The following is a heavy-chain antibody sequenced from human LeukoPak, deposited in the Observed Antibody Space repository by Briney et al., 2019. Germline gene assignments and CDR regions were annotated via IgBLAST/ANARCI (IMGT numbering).Heavy chain of an antibody. CDR3: ARGLRREQQLLRAFDY. Sequence: ASLKVSCKASGYTFTNYDINWVRQASGQGLEWMEWMNPNSGNTGSAQKFQGRVTMTSNTSISTAYMELSSLRSEDTAVYYCARGLRREQQLLRAFDYWGQGTPVTVSS. J-gene: IGHJ4*02. CDR1: GYTFTNYD. V-gene: IGHV1-8*01. CDR2: MNPNSGNT. D-gene: IGHD6-13*01.